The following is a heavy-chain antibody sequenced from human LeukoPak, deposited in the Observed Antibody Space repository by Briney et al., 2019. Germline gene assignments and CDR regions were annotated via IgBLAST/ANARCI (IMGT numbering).Heavy chain of an antibody. J-gene: IGHJ4*02. Sequence: GGSLRLSCAASGFTFNTYWMGWVRQAPGKGLEWMANINLDGSERYYVDSETGRFTISRDNAKNSLYLQMNSLRAEDTAVYYCARFNWNDSYWGQGTLVTVSS. CDR1: GFTFNTYW. CDR2: INLDGSER. V-gene: IGHV3-7*05. CDR3: ARFNWNDSY. D-gene: IGHD1-20*01.